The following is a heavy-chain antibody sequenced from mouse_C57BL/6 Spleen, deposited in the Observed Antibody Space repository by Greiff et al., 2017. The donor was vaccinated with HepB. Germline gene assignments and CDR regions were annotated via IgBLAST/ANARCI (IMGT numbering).Heavy chain of an antibody. V-gene: IGHV1-54*01. CDR1: GYAFTNYL. CDR3: ARSRGGYVDV. Sequence: VQLQQSGAELVRPGTSVKVSCKASGYAFTNYLIEWVKQRPGQGLEWIGVINPGSGGTNYNEKFKGKATLTADKSSSTAYMQLSSLTSEGSAVYFCARSRGGYVDVWGTGTTVTVSS. CDR2: INPGSGGT. J-gene: IGHJ1*03.